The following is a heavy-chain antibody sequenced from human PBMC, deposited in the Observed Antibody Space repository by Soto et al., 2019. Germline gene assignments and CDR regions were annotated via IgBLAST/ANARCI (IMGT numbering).Heavy chain of an antibody. J-gene: IGHJ4*02. CDR1: GYSISSGYY. V-gene: IGHV4-38-2*01. D-gene: IGHD2-21*02. Sequence: ASETLSLTCAVSGYSISSGYYWGWIRQPPGKGLEWIGYIYHSGSTYYNPSLKSRVTISVASKNHFSLKLSSVTAADTAVYYCARGEVTYEFDYWGQGTLVTVSS. CDR3: ARGEVTYEFDY. CDR2: IYHSGST.